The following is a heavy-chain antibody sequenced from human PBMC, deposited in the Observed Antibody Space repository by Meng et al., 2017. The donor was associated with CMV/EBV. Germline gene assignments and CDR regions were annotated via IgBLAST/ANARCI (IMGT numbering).Heavy chain of an antibody. V-gene: IGHV4-38-2*02. J-gene: IGHJ6*02. Sequence: SETLSLTCTVSGYSISSGYYWGWIRQPPGKGLEWIGSIYHSGSTYYNPSLKSRVTISVDTSKNQFSLKLSSVTAAGTAVYYCARVATGYSSSWAYGGMDVWGQGTTVTVSS. CDR3: ARVATGYSSSWAYGGMDV. CDR1: GYSISSGYY. D-gene: IGHD6-13*01. CDR2: IYHSGST.